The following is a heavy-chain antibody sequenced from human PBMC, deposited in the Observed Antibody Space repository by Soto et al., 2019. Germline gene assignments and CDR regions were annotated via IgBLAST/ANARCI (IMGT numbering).Heavy chain of an antibody. CDR3: AGAYCGGDCYRYYYYYGMDV. V-gene: IGHV1-69*13. D-gene: IGHD2-21*02. CDR2: IIPIFGTA. CDR1: GGTFSSYA. Sequence: SVKLSCKASGGTFSSYAISWVRQAPGRGLEWMGGIIPIFGTANYAQKFQGRVTITADESTSTAYMELSSLRSEDTAVYYCAGAYCGGDCYRYYYYYGMDVWGQGTTVTVSS. J-gene: IGHJ6*02.